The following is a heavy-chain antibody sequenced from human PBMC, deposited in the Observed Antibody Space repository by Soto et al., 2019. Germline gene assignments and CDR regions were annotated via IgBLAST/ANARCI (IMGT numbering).Heavy chain of an antibody. CDR1: GFTFSGYS. CDR2: ISASSGYI. V-gene: IGHV3-21*01. J-gene: IGHJ6*02. Sequence: PGGSLRLSCVASGFTFSGYSMNWVRQAPGKGLEWVSCISASSGYIYYADSVKGRFTISRDNAENSLYLQMNSLRAEDTAVYYCPTHYSSGTCANVYYYAMDVWHQGTTVTASS. D-gene: IGHD3-10*01. CDR3: PTHYSSGTCANVYYYAMDV.